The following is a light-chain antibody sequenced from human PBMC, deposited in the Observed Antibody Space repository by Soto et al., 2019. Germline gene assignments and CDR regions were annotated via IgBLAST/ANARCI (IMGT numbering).Light chain of an antibody. CDR2: KAS. J-gene: IGKJ4*01. CDR3: QQRSDWPPFT. V-gene: IGKV1-5*03. CDR1: QTISSW. Sequence: DIQMTQSPSTLSGSVGDRVTITCRASQTISSWLAWYQQKPGKAPKLLIYKASTLKSGVPLRFSGSGSGTQFTLTNSSLQPEDFAVYYCQQRSDWPPFTFGGGTKVDIK.